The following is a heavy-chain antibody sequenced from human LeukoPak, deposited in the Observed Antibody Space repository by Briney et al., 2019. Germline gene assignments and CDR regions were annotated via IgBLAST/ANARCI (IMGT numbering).Heavy chain of an antibody. CDR1: GYTFSSYS. D-gene: IGHD6-13*01. V-gene: IGHV1-18*01. J-gene: IGHJ4*02. CDR2: ISAYNGNT. CDR3: ARDGARVAAADTDY. Sequence: ASVKVSCKASGYTFSSYSISWVRQAPGQGLEWMGWISAYNGNTNYAQKLQGRVTMTTDTSASTAYMELRSLRSDDTAAYYCARDGARVAAADTDYWGQGTLVTVSS.